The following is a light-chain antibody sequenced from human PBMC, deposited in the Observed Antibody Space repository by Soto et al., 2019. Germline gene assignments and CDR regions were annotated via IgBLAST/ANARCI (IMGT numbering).Light chain of an antibody. CDR2: EVS. CDR1: SSDVGGYNY. V-gene: IGLV2-8*01. J-gene: IGLJ1*01. CDR3: SSYAGSNNFV. Sequence: QSVLTQPPSASGSPGQSVTISCTGTSSDVGGYNYVSWYQQHPGKAPKLMIYEVSKRPSGVPDRFSGSKSGNTASPTVSGLQAEDEADYYCSSYAGSNNFVFGTGTRSPS.